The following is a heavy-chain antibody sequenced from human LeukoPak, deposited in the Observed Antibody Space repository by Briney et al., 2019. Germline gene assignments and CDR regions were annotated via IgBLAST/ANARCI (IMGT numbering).Heavy chain of an antibody. CDR3: ARGLEGYYYGMDV. J-gene: IGHJ6*02. V-gene: IGHV4-31*03. CDR1: GGSISSGGYY. CDR2: IYYSGST. Sequence: PSETLSLTCTVSGGSISSGGYYWSWIRQHPGKGLEWIGYIYYSGSTYYNPSLKSRVTISVDTSKNQFSLKLSSVTAADTAVYYCARGLEGYYYGMDVWGRGTTVTVSS.